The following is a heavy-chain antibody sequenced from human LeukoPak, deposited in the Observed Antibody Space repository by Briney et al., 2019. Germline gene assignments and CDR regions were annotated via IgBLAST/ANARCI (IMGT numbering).Heavy chain of an antibody. J-gene: IGHJ4*02. CDR2: INPNSGGT. CDR3: ARVMSSSSWYGGWVDY. CDR1: GYTFTGYY. Sequence: ASVKVSCKASGYTFTGYYMHWVRQAPGQGLEWMGWINPNSGGTNYAQKFQGRVTMTRDTSISTAYMELSRLRSDDTAVYYCARVMSSSSWYGGWVDYWGQGTLVTVSS. D-gene: IGHD6-13*01. V-gene: IGHV1-2*02.